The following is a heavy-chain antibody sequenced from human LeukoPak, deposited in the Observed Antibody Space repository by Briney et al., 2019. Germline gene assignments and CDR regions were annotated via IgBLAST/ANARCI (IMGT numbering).Heavy chain of an antibody. D-gene: IGHD6-19*01. V-gene: IGHV4-59*08. Sequence: KPSETLSLTCTVSGCTISSYYWNWIRQPPGKGLEWIGYIHYSGSTKYNPSLKSRVTISVDTSKNQFSLKLSSVTAADTAVYYCARWYSSGWAFDYWGQGTLVTVSS. CDR2: IHYSGST. CDR3: ARWYSSGWAFDY. CDR1: GCTISSYY. J-gene: IGHJ4*02.